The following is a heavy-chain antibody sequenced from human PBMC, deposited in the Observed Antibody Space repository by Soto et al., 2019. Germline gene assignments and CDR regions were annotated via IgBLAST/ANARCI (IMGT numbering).Heavy chain of an antibody. D-gene: IGHD3-10*01. CDR3: ARHNYGSGSTYFDY. J-gene: IGHJ4*02. CDR1: GGSISSYY. Sequence: ETLSLTCTVSGGSISSYYWSWIRQPPGKGLEWIGYIYYSGSTNYNPSLKSRVTISVDTSKNQFSLKLKSMTAADTAVYYCARHNYGSGSTYFDYWGQGTLVTVSS. CDR2: IYYSGST. V-gene: IGHV4-59*08.